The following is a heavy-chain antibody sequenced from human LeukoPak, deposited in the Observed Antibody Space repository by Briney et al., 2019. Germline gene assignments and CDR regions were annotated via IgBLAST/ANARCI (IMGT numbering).Heavy chain of an antibody. Sequence: GRSLRLSCAASGFTFSSYAMHWVRQAPGKGLEWVSVISFDGTNEYYADSVKGRFFISRDNSKNTLYLKMNSLRAEDTAVYYCAKAKVPIVVVPAAMHYWGQGTLVTVSS. J-gene: IGHJ4*02. CDR1: GFTFSSYA. D-gene: IGHD2-2*01. CDR2: ISFDGTNE. V-gene: IGHV3-30*18. CDR3: AKAKVPIVVVPAAMHY.